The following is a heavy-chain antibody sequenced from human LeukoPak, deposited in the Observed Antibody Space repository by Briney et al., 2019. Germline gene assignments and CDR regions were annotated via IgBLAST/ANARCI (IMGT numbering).Heavy chain of an antibody. D-gene: IGHD4-17*01. J-gene: IGHJ4*02. Sequence: PSETLSLTCTVSGGSISSGGYYWSWIRQHPGKGLEWIGYIYYSGSTYYNPSLKSRVTISVDTSKNQFSLKLSSVTAADTAVYYCTTLYDDYSRYFDYWGQGTLVTVSS. V-gene: IGHV4-31*03. CDR1: GGSISSGGYY. CDR3: TTLYDDYSRYFDY. CDR2: IYYSGST.